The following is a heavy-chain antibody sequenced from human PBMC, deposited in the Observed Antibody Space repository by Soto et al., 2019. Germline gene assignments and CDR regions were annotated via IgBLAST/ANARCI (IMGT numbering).Heavy chain of an antibody. CDR2: IHYSGRT. CDR1: GGSITSGAYY. J-gene: IGHJ5*02. D-gene: IGHD3-22*01. CDR3: ARYYFDSSGYSNWFDP. V-gene: IGHV4-31*11. Sequence: PSETLSLTCAVSGGSITSGAYYWTWIRQHPGKGLEWTAYIHYSGRTYYNPSLKSRVTISVDTSNNQFSLKLSSVTAADTAVYYCARYYFDSSGYSNWFDPWGQGTLVTVSS.